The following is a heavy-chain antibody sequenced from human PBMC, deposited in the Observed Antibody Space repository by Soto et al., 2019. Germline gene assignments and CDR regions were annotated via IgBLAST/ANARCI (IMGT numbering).Heavy chain of an antibody. D-gene: IGHD2-8*01. V-gene: IGHV2-5*02. J-gene: IGHJ4*02. Sequence: QITLKESGPTLVKPTQTLTLTCTFSGFSLSTSGVGVGWIRQPPGKALEWLALIYWDDDKRYSPSLKSRLTIPKDTSKNQVVPKITNMEPLDTAHYYCATRRFILYQWCILPFDYWGPGTLVTVSS. CDR2: IYWDDDK. CDR3: ATRRFILYQWCILPFDY. CDR1: GFSLSTSGVG.